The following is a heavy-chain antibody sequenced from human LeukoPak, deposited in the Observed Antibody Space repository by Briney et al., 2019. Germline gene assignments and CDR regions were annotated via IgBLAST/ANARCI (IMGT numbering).Heavy chain of an antibody. D-gene: IGHD6-19*01. Sequence: GGSLRLSCAASGFTFSNYEMNWLRQAPGKGLEWVSYISSSGSTIYYADSVKGRFTISRDNAKNSLYLQMNSLRAEDTAVYYCARDGGAVAVTLIDYWGQGTLVTVSS. J-gene: IGHJ4*02. CDR1: GFTFSNYE. V-gene: IGHV3-48*03. CDR2: ISSSGSTI. CDR3: ARDGGAVAVTLIDY.